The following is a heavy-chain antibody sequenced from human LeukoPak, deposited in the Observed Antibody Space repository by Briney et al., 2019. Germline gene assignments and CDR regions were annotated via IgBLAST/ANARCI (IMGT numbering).Heavy chain of an antibody. CDR1: GFTFSSYA. J-gene: IGHJ4*02. V-gene: IGHV3-23*01. D-gene: IGHD5-18*01. CDR2: ISGSGGTT. CDR3: ARGLQEYTYGFDY. Sequence: GGSLRLSCAASGFTFSSYAMTWVRQAPGKGLEWVSAISGSGGTTYYAYSVKGRFTISRDNSKNTLYLQMNSLRADDTAVYYCARGLQEYTYGFDYWGQGTLVTVSS.